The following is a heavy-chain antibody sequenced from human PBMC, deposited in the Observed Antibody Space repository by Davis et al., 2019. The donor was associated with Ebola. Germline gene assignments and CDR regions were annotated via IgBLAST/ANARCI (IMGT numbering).Heavy chain of an antibody. CDR3: ARHCISTSCSPLYYYGMDV. CDR1: GYTFTSYW. J-gene: IGHJ6*02. V-gene: IGHV5-10-1*01. Sequence: GESLKISCKGSGYTFTSYWVGWVRQMPGKGLEWMGRIDPSDSNTYYSPSFQGHVTISADKSISTAYLQWSSLKASDTAMYYCARHCISTSCSPLYYYGMDVWGQGTTVTVSS. CDR2: IDPSDSNT. D-gene: IGHD2-2*01.